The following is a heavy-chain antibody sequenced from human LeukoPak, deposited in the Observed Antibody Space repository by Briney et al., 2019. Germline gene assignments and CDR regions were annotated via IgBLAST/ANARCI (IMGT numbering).Heavy chain of an antibody. V-gene: IGHV4-34*01. CDR2: INHSGST. CDR1: GGSFSGYY. J-gene: IGHJ6*02. D-gene: IGHD3-3*01. Sequence: SENLSLTCAVYGGSFSGYYWSWIRQPPGKGLEWIGEINHSGSTNYNPSLKSRVTISVDTSKNQFSLKLSSVTAADTAVYYCARITIFGVVIGYYYGMDVWGQGTTVTVSS. CDR3: ARITIFGVVIGYYYGMDV.